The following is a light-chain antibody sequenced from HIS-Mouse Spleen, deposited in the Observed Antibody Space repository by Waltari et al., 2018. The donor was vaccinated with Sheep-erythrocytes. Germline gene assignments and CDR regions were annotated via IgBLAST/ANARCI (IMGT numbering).Light chain of an antibody. CDR3: QACDSSTAV. V-gene: IGLV3-1*01. CDR2: QDS. CDR1: TWGDKY. J-gene: IGLJ2*01. Sequence: SYELTQPPPVSVSPGPTASITCSGDTWGDKYACWYQQKPGQPPVLVIYQDSKRPPGIPERFSGSNSGNTATLTISGTQAMDEADYYCQACDSSTAVFGGGTKLTVL.